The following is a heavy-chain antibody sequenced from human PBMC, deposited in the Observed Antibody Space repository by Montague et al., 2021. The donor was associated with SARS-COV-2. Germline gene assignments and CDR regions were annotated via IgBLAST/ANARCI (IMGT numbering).Heavy chain of an antibody. CDR1: GGSITTSSAFH. CDR3: ARLPTGYPNWFDP. D-gene: IGHD3-9*01. V-gene: IGHV4-39*01. J-gene: IGHJ5*02. CDR2: VHYTGTT. Sequence: SETLSLTCTVSGGSITTSSAFHWAWVRQPPGKGLEWIGNVHYTGTTYYNPSLRSRVTISVDTSREQFSLRQSSVTAADTAVYHCARLPTGYPNWFDPWGQGTLVTVSS.